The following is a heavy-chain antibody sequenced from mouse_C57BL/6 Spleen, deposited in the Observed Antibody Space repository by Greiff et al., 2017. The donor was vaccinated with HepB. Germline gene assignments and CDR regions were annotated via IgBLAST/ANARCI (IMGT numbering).Heavy chain of an antibody. J-gene: IGHJ1*03. CDR2: IDPSDSET. CDR1: GYTFTSYW. V-gene: IGHV1-52*01. CDR3: ARTTTEGYFDV. D-gene: IGHD1-1*01. Sequence: VQLQQPGAELVRPGSSVKLSCKASGYTFTSYWMHWVKQRPIQGLEWIGNIDPSDSETHYNQKFKDKATLTVDKSSSTAYMQLSSLTSEDSAVDYCARTTTEGYFDVWGTGTTVTVSS.